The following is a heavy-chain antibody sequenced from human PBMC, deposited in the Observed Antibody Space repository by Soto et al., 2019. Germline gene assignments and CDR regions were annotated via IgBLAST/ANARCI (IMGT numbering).Heavy chain of an antibody. Sequence: SETLSLTCTVSGGSISSYYWSWIRQPPGKGLEWIGYIYYSGSTSYNPSLKSRVTISVDTSKNQFSLKLSSVTAADTAVYYCARRIPYYDSSGYYLDLFDYWGQGTLVTVSS. CDR1: GGSISSYY. V-gene: IGHV4-59*08. J-gene: IGHJ4*02. CDR2: IYYSGST. D-gene: IGHD3-22*01. CDR3: ARRIPYYDSSGYYLDLFDY.